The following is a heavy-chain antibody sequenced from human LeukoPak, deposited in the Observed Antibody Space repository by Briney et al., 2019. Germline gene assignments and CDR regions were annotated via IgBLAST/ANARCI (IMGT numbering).Heavy chain of an antibody. CDR2: IYYSGTT. V-gene: IGHV4-39*01. D-gene: IGHD3-3*01. Sequence: SETLSLTCTVSGGSISSRNYYWGWIRQPPGKGLEWIGSIYYSGTTYYNPSLKSQVTISLDMSKNQFSLKVSSVTAADTAVYYCARSPRETIFGVVIIDWYFDLWGRGTLVTVSS. CDR3: ARSPRETIFGVVIIDWYFDL. J-gene: IGHJ2*01. CDR1: GGSISSRNYY.